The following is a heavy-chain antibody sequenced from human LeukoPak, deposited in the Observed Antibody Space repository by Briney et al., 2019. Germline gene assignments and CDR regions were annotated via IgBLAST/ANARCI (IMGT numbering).Heavy chain of an antibody. CDR3: ARVDRGQQLVVDY. V-gene: IGHV1-2*06. D-gene: IGHD6-13*01. CDR2: INPNSGGT. J-gene: IGHJ4*02. CDR1: GYTFTGYY. Sequence: ASVKVSCKASGYTFTGYYMHWVRQAPGQGLEWMGRINPNSGGTNYAQKFQGRVTMTRDTSISTAYMEPSRLRSDDTAVYYCARVDRGQQLVVDYWGQGTLVTVSS.